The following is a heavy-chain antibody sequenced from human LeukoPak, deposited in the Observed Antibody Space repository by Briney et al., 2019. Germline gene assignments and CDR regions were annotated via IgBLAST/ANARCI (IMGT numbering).Heavy chain of an antibody. J-gene: IGHJ6*02. CDR3: ARDGFFVREYYYYGMDV. CDR1: GYTFTSYG. D-gene: IGHD2/OR15-2a*01. Sequence: ASVKVSCKASGYTFTSYGISWVRQAPGQGLEWMGWISAYNGNTNYAQKLQGRVTMTTDTSTSTAYMELRGLRSDDTAVYYCARDGFFVREYYYYGMDVWGQGTTVTVSS. V-gene: IGHV1-18*01. CDR2: ISAYNGNT.